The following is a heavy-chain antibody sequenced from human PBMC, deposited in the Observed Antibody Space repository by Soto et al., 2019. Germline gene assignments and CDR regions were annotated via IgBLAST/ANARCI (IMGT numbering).Heavy chain of an antibody. CDR1: GGTFSSYA. D-gene: IGHD2-2*01. CDR2: IIPIFGTA. V-gene: IGHV1-69*12. Sequence: QVQLVQSGAEVKKPGSSVKVSCKASGGTFSSYAISWVRQAPGQGLEWMGGIIPIFGTADYAQKFQGRVKMTADESTSTAYMELSSLRSEDTAVYYCASHSSLRGYCISTSCYGYYYGMDVWGQGTTVTVSS. CDR3: ASHSSLRGYCISTSCYGYYYGMDV. J-gene: IGHJ6*02.